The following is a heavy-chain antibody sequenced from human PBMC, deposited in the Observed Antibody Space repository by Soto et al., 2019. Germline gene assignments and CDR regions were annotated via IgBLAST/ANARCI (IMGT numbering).Heavy chain of an antibody. CDR1: GGSFSGYY. V-gene: IGHV4-34*01. J-gene: IGHJ4*02. CDR3: AREVAGYDY. CDR2: INHSGST. Sequence: SETLSLTCAVYGGSFSGYYWSWIRQPPGKGLEWIGEINHSGSTNYNPSLKSRVTISVGTSKNQFSLKLSSVTAADTAVYYCAREVAGYDYWGQGTLVTVSS. D-gene: IGHD6-19*01.